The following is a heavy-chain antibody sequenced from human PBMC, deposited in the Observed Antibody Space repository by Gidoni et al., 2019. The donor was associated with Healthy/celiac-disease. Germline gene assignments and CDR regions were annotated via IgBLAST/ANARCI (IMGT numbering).Heavy chain of an antibody. CDR1: GGSISSGGYY. CDR3: AREKWLRLGGASYYYYYGMDV. CDR2: IYYSGST. J-gene: IGHJ6*02. V-gene: IGHV4-31*03. Sequence: QVQLQESGPGLVKPSQTLSLTCTVPGGSISSGGYYWSWIRQHPGKGLEWIGYIYYSGSTYYNPSLKSRVTISVDTSKNQFSLKLSSVTAADTAVYYCAREKWLRLGGASYYYYYGMDVWGQGTTVTVSS. D-gene: IGHD5-12*01.